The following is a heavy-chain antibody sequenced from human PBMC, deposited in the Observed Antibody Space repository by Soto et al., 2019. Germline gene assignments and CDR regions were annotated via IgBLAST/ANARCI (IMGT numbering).Heavy chain of an antibody. CDR2: ISSSSSYI. J-gene: IGHJ3*02. CDR3: ARVRVLRYFDWLDPHAFDI. V-gene: IGHV3-21*01. D-gene: IGHD3-9*01. Sequence: PGGSLRLSCAAFGFTFSSYSMNWVRQAPGKGLEWVSSISSSSSYIYYADSVKGRFTISRDNAKNSLYLQMNSLRAEDTAVYYCARVRVLRYFDWLDPHAFDICGQGTMVTVSS. CDR1: GFTFSSYS.